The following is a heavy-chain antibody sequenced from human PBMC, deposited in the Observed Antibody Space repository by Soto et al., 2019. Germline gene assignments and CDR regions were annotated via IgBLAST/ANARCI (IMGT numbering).Heavy chain of an antibody. CDR3: ARDPLTTFYGMDV. J-gene: IGHJ6*02. D-gene: IGHD4-17*01. CDR1: GGSINSSY. Sequence: SETLSLTCTVSGGSINSSYWSWIRQPPGKGLEYIGYIHYSGSTNYNPSLKGRVTISVDTSKNQFSLKLSSVTAADTAVYYCARDPLTTFYGMDVWGQGTTVTV. CDR2: IHYSGST. V-gene: IGHV4-59*01.